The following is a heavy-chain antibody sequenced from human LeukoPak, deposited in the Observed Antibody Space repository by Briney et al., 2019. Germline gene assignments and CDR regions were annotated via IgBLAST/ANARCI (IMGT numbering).Heavy chain of an antibody. J-gene: IGHJ3*02. D-gene: IGHD6-13*01. V-gene: IGHV1-18*01. CDR1: GGTFSSYA. Sequence: ASVKVSCKASGGTFSSYAISWVRQAPGQGLEWMGWISAYNGNTNYAQKLQGRVTMTTDTSTSTAYMELRSLRSDDTAVYYCARVAAAGTGDAFDIWGQGTMVTVSS. CDR2: ISAYNGNT. CDR3: ARVAAAGTGDAFDI.